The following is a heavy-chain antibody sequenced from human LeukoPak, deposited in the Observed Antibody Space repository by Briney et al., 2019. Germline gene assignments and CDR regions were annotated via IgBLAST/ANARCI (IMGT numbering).Heavy chain of an antibody. CDR3: ARDWYYYDSSGYYFPFDY. CDR2: ISYDGSNK. V-gene: IGHV3-30-3*01. CDR1: GFTFSSYA. Sequence: PGGSLRLSCAASGFTFSSYAMHWVRQAPGKGLEWGAVISYDGSNKYYADSVKGRFTISRDNSKNTLYLQMNSLRAEDTAVYYCARDWYYYDSSGYYFPFDYWGQGTLVTVSS. J-gene: IGHJ4*02. D-gene: IGHD3-22*01.